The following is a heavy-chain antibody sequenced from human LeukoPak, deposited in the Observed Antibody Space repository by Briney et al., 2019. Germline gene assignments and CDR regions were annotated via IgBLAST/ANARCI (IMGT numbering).Heavy chain of an antibody. CDR2: INPNSGGT. Sequence: ASVKVSCKATGYTFTGYYMHWVRQAPGQGLEWMGWINPNSGGTNYAQKFQGRVTMTRDTSISTAYMELSRLRSDDTAVYYCARGTAYSTSWYGVDYWGQGVLVTVSS. J-gene: IGHJ4*02. V-gene: IGHV1-2*02. CDR3: ARGTAYSTSWYGVDY. CDR1: GYTFTGYY. D-gene: IGHD6-13*01.